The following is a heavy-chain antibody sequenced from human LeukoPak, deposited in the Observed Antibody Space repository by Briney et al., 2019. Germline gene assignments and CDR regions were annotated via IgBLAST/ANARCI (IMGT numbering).Heavy chain of an antibody. D-gene: IGHD2-2*01. V-gene: IGHV1-18*01. CDR2: ISAYNGNT. J-gene: IGHJ6*03. CDR1: GYTFTSYG. Sequence: ASVKVSCKASGYTFTSYGISWVRQAPGQGLEWMGWISAYNGNTNYAQKLQGRVTMTTDTSTSTAYMELSRLRSDDTAVYYCATKVGYCSGTSCFDDYFYYMDVWGEGTTVTVSS. CDR3: ATKVGYCSGTSCFDDYFYYMDV.